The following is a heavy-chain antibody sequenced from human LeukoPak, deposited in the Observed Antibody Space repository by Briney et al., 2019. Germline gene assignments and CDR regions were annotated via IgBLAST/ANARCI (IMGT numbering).Heavy chain of an antibody. CDR1: GFIFSTYG. J-gene: IGHJ4*02. Sequence: GGSLRLSCAASGFIFSTYGMHWVRQAPGKGLEWVAVVWDDGSNKNYADSVKGRFTISRDISKKSFYPQMNSLSTDDTALYYCATERSRYFDHWGQGTLVTVSP. V-gene: IGHV3-33*03. D-gene: IGHD3-16*01. CDR2: VWDDGSNK. CDR3: ATERSRYFDH.